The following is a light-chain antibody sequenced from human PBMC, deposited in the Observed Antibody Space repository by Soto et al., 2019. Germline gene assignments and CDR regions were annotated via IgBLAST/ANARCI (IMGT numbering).Light chain of an antibody. V-gene: IGLV2-23*01. CDR3: CSYAGSSTVV. Sequence: QSALTQPASVSGSPGQSITISCTGTSSDVGSYNLVSWYQQHPGKAPKLMIYEGSKRPSGVSNRFSGSKSGNTASLTISWLKDEHEADYYCCSYAGSSTVVFGGGPKLAVL. J-gene: IGLJ2*01. CDR2: EGS. CDR1: SSDVGSYNL.